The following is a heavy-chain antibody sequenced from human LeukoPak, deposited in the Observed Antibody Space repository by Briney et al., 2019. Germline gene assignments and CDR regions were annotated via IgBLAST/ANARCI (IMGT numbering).Heavy chain of an antibody. Sequence: PGGSLRLSCAASGFTFSSYWMSWVRQAPGKGLEWVSYISSSGSTIYYADSVKGRFTLSRDNAKNSLYLQMNSLRAEDTAVYYRARTGGSYPYYFEYWGQGTLVTVSS. J-gene: IGHJ4*02. CDR2: ISSSGSTI. V-gene: IGHV3-48*04. CDR1: GFTFSSYW. D-gene: IGHD1-26*01. CDR3: ARTGGSYPYYFEY.